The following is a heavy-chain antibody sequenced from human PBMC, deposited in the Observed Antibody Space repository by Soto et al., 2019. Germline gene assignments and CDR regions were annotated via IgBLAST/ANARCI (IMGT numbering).Heavy chain of an antibody. Sequence: EAQLEESGGGLVQPGGSLRLSCAGSGFIFSDYWMDWVRQAPGKGLQWVASIKQDGSEKRYVDSVQGRFTISRDNTKNSVYLQMNSLRAEDTAVYFCGSVRVQHWGQGALVIVSS. CDR1: GFIFSDYW. V-gene: IGHV3-7*01. CDR2: IKQDGSEK. CDR3: GSVRVQH. J-gene: IGHJ1*01.